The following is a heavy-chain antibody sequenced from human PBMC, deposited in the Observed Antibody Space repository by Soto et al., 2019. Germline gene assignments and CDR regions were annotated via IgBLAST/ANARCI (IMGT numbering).Heavy chain of an antibody. D-gene: IGHD3-22*01. CDR3: ASLFYYDSRPYPQSRY. CDR2: IYYSGRA. Sequence: PETLSVTCTVSGGSVSSSDYYWGWIRQPPGKGLEWIGSIYYSGRAYYNPSLKSRLTISVDTSKNHFSLKLTSVTATDTAVYYCASLFYYDSRPYPQSRYCGQRTLVTVS. CDR1: GGSVSSSDYY. V-gene: IGHV4-39*02. J-gene: IGHJ4*01.